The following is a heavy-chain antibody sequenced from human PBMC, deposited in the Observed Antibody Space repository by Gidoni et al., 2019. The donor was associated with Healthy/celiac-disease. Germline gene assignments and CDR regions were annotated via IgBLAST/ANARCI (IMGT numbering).Heavy chain of an antibody. CDR1: GGSFRGYY. CDR3: ARVFGRGYSYGYGGGMDV. V-gene: IGHV4-34*01. J-gene: IGHJ6*02. CDR2: INHSGST. Sequence: QVQLQQWGAGLLKPSETLSLTCAVYGGSFRGYYWSWIRQPPGKGLEWIGEINHSGSTNYNPSLKSRVTISVDTSKNQFSLKLSSVTAADTAVYYCARVFGRGYSYGYGGGMDVWGQGTTVTVSS. D-gene: IGHD5-18*01.